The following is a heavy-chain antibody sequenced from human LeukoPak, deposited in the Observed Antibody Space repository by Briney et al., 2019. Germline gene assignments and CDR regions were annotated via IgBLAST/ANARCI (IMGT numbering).Heavy chain of an antibody. J-gene: IGHJ4*02. Sequence: TSETLSLTCTVSGGSISSYYWSWIRQPAGQGLEWIGRIYTSGSTNYNPSLKSRVTMSVDTSKNQFSLKLSSVTAADTAVYYCARGRRRYSSSWYVRLGGGYFDYWGQGTLVTVSS. CDR3: ARGRRRYSSSWYVRLGGGYFDY. V-gene: IGHV4-4*07. D-gene: IGHD6-13*01. CDR2: IYTSGST. CDR1: GGSISSYY.